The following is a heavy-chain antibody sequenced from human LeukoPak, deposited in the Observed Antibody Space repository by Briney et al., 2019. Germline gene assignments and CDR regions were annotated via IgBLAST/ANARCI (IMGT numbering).Heavy chain of an antibody. Sequence: ASVKVSCKASGYTFTGYYMHWVRQAPGQGLEWMGWIHPNSGGTNYAQKFQGRVTMTRDTSISTAYMELSRLRSDDTAVYYCARSYSSGAGLGFDYWGQGTLVTVSS. CDR3: ARSYSSGAGLGFDY. D-gene: IGHD6-19*01. CDR1: GYTFTGYY. J-gene: IGHJ4*02. CDR2: IHPNSGGT. V-gene: IGHV1-2*02.